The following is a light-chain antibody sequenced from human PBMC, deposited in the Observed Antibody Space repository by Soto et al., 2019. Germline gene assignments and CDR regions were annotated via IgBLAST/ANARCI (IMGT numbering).Light chain of an antibody. V-gene: IGLV2-14*01. J-gene: IGLJ1*01. CDR2: EVS. CDR3: QSYDSSLSGYV. CDR1: SSDVGTNNN. Sequence: QSVLTQTASVSGPPGQSIPISYTGISSDVGTNNNISWYQHHPGKAPKFMISEVSNRPSGVSDRFSGSKSGNTASLTISGLQAEDEADYYCQSYDSSLSGYVFGTGTKVTVL.